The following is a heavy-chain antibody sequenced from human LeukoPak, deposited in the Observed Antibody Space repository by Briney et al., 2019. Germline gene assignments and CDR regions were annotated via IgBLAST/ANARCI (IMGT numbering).Heavy chain of an antibody. Sequence: GSLRLSCAASGFTFSSYGMHWVRQAPGKGLEWVAVIWYDGSNKYYADSVKGRFTISRDNSKNTLYLQMNSLRAEDTAVYYCARDEYYYGSGSPPFDYWGQGTLVTVSS. CDR3: ARDEYYYGSGSPPFDY. CDR2: IWYDGSNK. V-gene: IGHV3-33*01. D-gene: IGHD3-10*01. J-gene: IGHJ4*02. CDR1: GFTFSSYG.